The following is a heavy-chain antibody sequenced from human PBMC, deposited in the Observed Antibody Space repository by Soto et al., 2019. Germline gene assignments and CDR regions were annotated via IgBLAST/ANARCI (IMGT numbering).Heavy chain of an antibody. CDR1: GGSISSGGYY. Sequence: SETLSLTCTVSGGSISSGGYYWSWIRQHPGKGLEWIAYIYYSGSTYYNPSLKSRVTISVDTSKNQFSLKLSSVTAADTAVYYCARVVDKLELGNWFDPWGQGTLVTVSS. J-gene: IGHJ5*02. D-gene: IGHD1-7*01. V-gene: IGHV4-31*03. CDR3: ARVVDKLELGNWFDP. CDR2: IYYSGST.